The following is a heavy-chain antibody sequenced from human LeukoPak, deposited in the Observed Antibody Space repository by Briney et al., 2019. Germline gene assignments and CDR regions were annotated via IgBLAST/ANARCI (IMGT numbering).Heavy chain of an antibody. Sequence: GGSLRLSCAASGFTFDDYAMHWVRQAPGKGLEWVSGISWNSGSIGYADSVKGRFTISRDNAKNSLYLQMNSLRAEGTALYYCARADDSSGYYSDAFDIWGQGTMVTVSS. CDR3: ARADDSSGYYSDAFDI. D-gene: IGHD3-22*01. J-gene: IGHJ3*02. V-gene: IGHV3-9*01. CDR2: ISWNSGSI. CDR1: GFTFDDYA.